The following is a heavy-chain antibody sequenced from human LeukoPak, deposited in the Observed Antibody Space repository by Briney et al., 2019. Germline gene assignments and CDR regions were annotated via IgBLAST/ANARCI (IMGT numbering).Heavy chain of an antibody. J-gene: IGHJ4*02. CDR1: GYTFTNYY. CDR3: ARDHSSGWRFDY. CDR2: TNPSGGST. V-gene: IGHV1-46*01. Sequence: ASVKVPCKASGYTFTNYYMHWVRQAPGQGLEWMGITNPSGGSTAYAQKFQGRVTMTRDMSTSTVYMELSSLRSEDTAVYYCARDHSSGWRFDYWGQGTLVTVSS. D-gene: IGHD6-19*01.